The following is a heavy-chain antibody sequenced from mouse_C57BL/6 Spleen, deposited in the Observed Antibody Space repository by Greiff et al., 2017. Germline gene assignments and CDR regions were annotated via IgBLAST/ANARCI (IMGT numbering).Heavy chain of an antibody. CDR3: ARGPYYYGSRGYFDV. CDR1: GFSLTSYG. CDR2: IWSGGST. Sequence: QVQLQQSGPGLVQPSQSLSITCTVSGFSLTSYGVHWVRQSPGKGLEWLGVIWSGGSTDYNAAFISRLSISKDNSKSQVFFKMNSLQADDTAIYYCARGPYYYGSRGYFDVWGTGTTVTVSS. J-gene: IGHJ1*03. V-gene: IGHV2-2*01. D-gene: IGHD1-1*01.